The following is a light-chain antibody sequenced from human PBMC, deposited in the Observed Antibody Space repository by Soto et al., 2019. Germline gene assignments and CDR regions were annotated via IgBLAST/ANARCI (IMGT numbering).Light chain of an antibody. Sequence: QSVLTQPASVSGSPGQSITISCTGTSSDVGGYNYVSWYQQHPGKAPKLMIYEVSNRPSGVSNRFSGSKSGNTASLTISGLQAEDEADYYCSSYTSSSPRVFGGRTQVTVL. V-gene: IGLV2-14*01. CDR2: EVS. CDR3: SSYTSSSPRV. J-gene: IGLJ3*02. CDR1: SSDVGGYNY.